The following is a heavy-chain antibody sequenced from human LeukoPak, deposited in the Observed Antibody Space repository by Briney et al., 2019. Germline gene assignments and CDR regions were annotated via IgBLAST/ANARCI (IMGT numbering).Heavy chain of an antibody. J-gene: IGHJ5*02. CDR2: INPNSGGT. Sequence: ASVKVSCKASGYTFTGYYMHWVRQAPGQGLEWMGWINPNSGGTNYAQKFQGRVTMTRDTSISTAYMELSRLRSDDTAVYYCARDHCSSTGCFNWFDPWGQGTLVTVSS. CDR1: GYTFTGYY. CDR3: ARDHCSSTGCFNWFDP. V-gene: IGHV1-2*02. D-gene: IGHD2-2*01.